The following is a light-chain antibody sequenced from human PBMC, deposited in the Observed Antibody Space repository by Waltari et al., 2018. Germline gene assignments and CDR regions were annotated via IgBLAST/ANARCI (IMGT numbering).Light chain of an antibody. V-gene: IGLV1-47*01. CDR1: SSDIEGSF. CDR3: AAWDDSLTVR. CDR2: RND. J-gene: IGLJ3*02. Sequence: QSVLTQPPSASGTPGQRVTISCSGSSSDIEGSFVCWYQHLPGTAPKLLIYRNDQRPSGFPDRFSGARSGTSASLAISGLRSEDEADYYCAAWDDSLTVRFGGGTKLTVL.